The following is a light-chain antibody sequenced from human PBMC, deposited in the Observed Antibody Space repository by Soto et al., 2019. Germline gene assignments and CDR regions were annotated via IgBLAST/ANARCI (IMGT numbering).Light chain of an antibody. CDR1: SIDVGAYNY. J-gene: IGLJ1*01. CDR2: EVT. Sequence: QTVLTQPCSVSGSPRQSITSSCTVTSIDVGAYNYVSWYQQHPGKAPILMIYEVTNRPSGVSTRFSGSKSGNAASLTISGLQAEHEADYYCCSFTSGNTAYVFGTGTKVTVL. V-gene: IGLV2-14*01. CDR3: CSFTSGNTAYV.